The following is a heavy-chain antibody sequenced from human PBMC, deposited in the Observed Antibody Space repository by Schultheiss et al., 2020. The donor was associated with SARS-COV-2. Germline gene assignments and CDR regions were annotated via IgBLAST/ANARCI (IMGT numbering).Heavy chain of an antibody. CDR2: IYYSGST. CDR3: ARDPTGTADY. Sequence: SETLSLTCAVYGGSFSGYYWSWIRQHPGKGLEWIGYIYYSGSTYYNPSLKSRVTMSVDTSKNQFSLKLSSVTAADTAVYYCARDPTGTADYWGQGTLVTVSS. D-gene: IGHD1-1*01. CDR1: GGSFSGYY. J-gene: IGHJ4*02. V-gene: IGHV4-34*01.